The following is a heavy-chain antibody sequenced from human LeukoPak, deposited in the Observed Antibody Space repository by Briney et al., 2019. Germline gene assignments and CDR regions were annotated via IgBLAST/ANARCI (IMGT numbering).Heavy chain of an antibody. CDR2: IYYSGST. V-gene: IGHV4-39*01. CDR1: GGSISSSPYY. CDR3: ARGMRLRPFDY. J-gene: IGHJ4*02. Sequence: SETLSLTCTVSGGSISSSPYYWGWIRQPPGKGLEWIGTIYYSGSTYYNPSLKSRVTISVDTSKNQFSLKLSSVTAADTAVYYCARGMRLRPFDYWGQGTLVTVSS. D-gene: IGHD5-12*01.